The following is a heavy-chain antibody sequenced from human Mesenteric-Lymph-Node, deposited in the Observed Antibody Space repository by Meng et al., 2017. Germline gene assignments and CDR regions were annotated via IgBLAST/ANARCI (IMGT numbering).Heavy chain of an antibody. V-gene: IGHV2-70*20. CDR3: ARIPNYGSGPRRFWDRHYYYGMDV. J-gene: IGHJ6*02. CDR2: IEWDDDK. D-gene: IGHD3-10*01. Sequence: SGPTLVKPTQTLTLTCTFSGFSLSTSGMCVSWVRQPPGKALEWLALIEWDDDKYDSTSLKTRLTISKDTSKNQVVLTMTNMDPVDTATYYCARIPNYGSGPRRFWDRHYYYGMDVWGQGTTVTVSS. CDR1: GFSLSTSGMC.